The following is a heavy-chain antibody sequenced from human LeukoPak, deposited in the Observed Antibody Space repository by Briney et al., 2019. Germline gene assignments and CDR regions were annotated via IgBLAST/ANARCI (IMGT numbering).Heavy chain of an antibody. J-gene: IGHJ4*02. V-gene: IGHV4-39*01. CDR1: GGSISSSSYY. D-gene: IGHD4-23*01. CDR2: IYYSGST. CDR3: ARQDYGGNSDQFDY. Sequence: SETLSLTCTVSGGSISSSSYYWGWIRQPPGKGLEWIGSIYYSGSTYYNPSLKSRVTISVDTSKNQFSLKLSSVTAADTAVYYCARQDYGGNSDQFDYWGQGTLVTVFS.